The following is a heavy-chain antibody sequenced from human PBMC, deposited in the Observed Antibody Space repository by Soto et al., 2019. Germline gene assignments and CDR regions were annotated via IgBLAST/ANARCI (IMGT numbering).Heavy chain of an antibody. Sequence: LSLTCTVSGGSISSSSYYWGWIRQPPGKGLEWIGTIYYSGTTNYNPSLKSRVTISVDTSQNQFSLKLNSLTAADTAVYYCASLLGIKFDYWGQGALVTVSS. CDR2: IYYSGTT. D-gene: IGHD3-10*01. CDR1: GGSISSSSYY. V-gene: IGHV4-39*01. J-gene: IGHJ4*02. CDR3: ASLLGIKFDY.